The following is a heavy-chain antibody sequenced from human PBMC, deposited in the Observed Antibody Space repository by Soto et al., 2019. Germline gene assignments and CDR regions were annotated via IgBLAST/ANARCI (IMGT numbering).Heavy chain of an antibody. J-gene: IGHJ6*02. CDR3: ARDDATYCGGDCYRYFFYGLDV. CDR2: IIPMFGTA. D-gene: IGHD2-21*02. V-gene: IGHV1-69*01. CDR1: GGTFSNHA. Sequence: QVQLVQSGAEVKKPGSSVKVSCKASGGTFSNHAISWVRQAPGQGLEWMGGIIPMFGTADYAQKFQGRVTITADESTTTAHMELSSLRSEDSDVYYCARDDATYCGGDCYRYFFYGLDVWGQGTTVTVSS.